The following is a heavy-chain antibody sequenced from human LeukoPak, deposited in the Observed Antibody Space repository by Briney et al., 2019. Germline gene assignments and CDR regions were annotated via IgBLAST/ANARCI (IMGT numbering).Heavy chain of an antibody. D-gene: IGHD5-24*01. CDR1: GYRFTSYW. CDR3: ARLTGDGYNSVYFDY. Sequence: GESLKISCKGSGYRFTSYWIGWVRQMPGKGLEWMGIIYPGDSDTRYSPSFQGQVTISADKSISTAYLQWSSLKASDTAMYYCARLTGDGYNSVYFDYWGQGTLVTVSS. J-gene: IGHJ4*02. V-gene: IGHV5-51*01. CDR2: IYPGDSDT.